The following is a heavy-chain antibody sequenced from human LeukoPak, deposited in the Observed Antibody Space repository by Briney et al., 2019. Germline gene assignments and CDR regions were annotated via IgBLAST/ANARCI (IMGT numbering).Heavy chain of an antibody. CDR1: GYTFTDYY. Sequence: ASVKVSCKASGYTFTDYYMYWVRQAPGQGLEWMGWINPNSGGSNYSQKLQGRVTMTTDTSTSTAYMELRSLRSDDTAVYYCARDGDIVVVPAAIARYHYYYMDVWGKGTTVTISS. J-gene: IGHJ6*03. V-gene: IGHV1-2*02. D-gene: IGHD2-2*01. CDR2: INPNSGGS. CDR3: ARDGDIVVVPAAIARYHYYYMDV.